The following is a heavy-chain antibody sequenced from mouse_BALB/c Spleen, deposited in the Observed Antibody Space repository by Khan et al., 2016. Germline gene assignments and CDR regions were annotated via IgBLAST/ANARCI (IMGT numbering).Heavy chain of an antibody. Sequence: QVQLQQSGAELVKPGASVKMSCKAFGYTFTTYPIEWMKQNHGESLEWIGNFHPYNDDTKYNEKFKGMAKLTVEKSSTTVHLELSRLTSDDSAVSYVATEGIDGYRSFAYWGQGTLVTVSA. V-gene: IGHV1-47*01. J-gene: IGHJ3*01. CDR2: FHPYNDDT. CDR3: ATEGIDGYRSFAY. CDR1: GYTFTTYP. D-gene: IGHD2-3*01.